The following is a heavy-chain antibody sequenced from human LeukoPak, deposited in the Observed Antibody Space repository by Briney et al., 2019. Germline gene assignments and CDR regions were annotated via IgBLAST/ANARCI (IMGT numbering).Heavy chain of an antibody. CDR1: GFTFSSYG. V-gene: IGHV3-30*18. CDR2: ISYDGSNK. Sequence: GGSLRLSCAASGFTFSSYGMHWVRQAPGKGLEWVAVISYDGSNKYYADSVKGRFTISRDNSKNTPYLQMNSLRAEDTAVYYCAKFQLGGIAARRNVTDYWGQGTLVTVSS. D-gene: IGHD6-6*01. J-gene: IGHJ4*02. CDR3: AKFQLGGIAARRNVTDY.